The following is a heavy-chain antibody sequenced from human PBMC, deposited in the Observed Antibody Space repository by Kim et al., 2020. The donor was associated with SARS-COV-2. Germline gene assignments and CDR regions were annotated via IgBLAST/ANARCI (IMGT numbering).Heavy chain of an antibody. Sequence: GGSLRLSCVTSGFTFSSYVMRWVRQAPGKGLEWVSTSGSGGGTFYADSVKGRFTVSRDNSKNTLYLQMNSLRAEDTAVYYCAKGSGYYYDYWGQGTLVTVSA. J-gene: IGHJ4*02. CDR3: AKGSGYYYDY. D-gene: IGHD6-19*01. V-gene: IGHV3-23*01. CDR2: SGSGGGT. CDR1: GFTFSSYV.